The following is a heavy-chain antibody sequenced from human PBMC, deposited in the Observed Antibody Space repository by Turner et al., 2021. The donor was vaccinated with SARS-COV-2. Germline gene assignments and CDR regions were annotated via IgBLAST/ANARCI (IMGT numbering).Heavy chain of an antibody. CDR1: GPTTSSHS. CDR2: ISSSSTYI. CDR3: ASSYDIWTGYYWGDYGMDV. V-gene: IGHV3-21*01. J-gene: IGHJ6*02. Sequence: EVQLVDSGGGLVNPGGSLRLSCAASGPTTSSHSINWDRQAPRKGLEWVSSISSSSTYIYYADSVEGRFTLSRDNAKNSLYLQTTSLRAEDTAVYYCASSYDIWTGYYWGDYGMDVWGQGTTVTVSS. D-gene: IGHD3-9*01.